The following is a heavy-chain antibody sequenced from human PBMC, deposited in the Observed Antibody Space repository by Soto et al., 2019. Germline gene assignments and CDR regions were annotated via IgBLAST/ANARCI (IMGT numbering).Heavy chain of an antibody. D-gene: IGHD1-1*01. CDR3: AREKVGTTFFDN. J-gene: IGHJ4*02. CDR1: GFAISRGYY. Sequence: SETLSLTCSVAGFAISRGYYWSWVRQPPGKGLEWIGSIYPSVSSYHNPSLETRVRLSIDTSKNQFTLNLTSVTAADTALYYCAREKVGTTFFDNWGQGIQVTVS. CDR2: IYPSVSS. V-gene: IGHV4-38-2*02.